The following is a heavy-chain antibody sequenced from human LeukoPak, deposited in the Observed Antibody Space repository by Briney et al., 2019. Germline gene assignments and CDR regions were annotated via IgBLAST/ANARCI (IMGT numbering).Heavy chain of an antibody. Sequence: SETLSLTCAVYGGSFSGYYWSWVRQPPGKGLEWIGEINHRGIANYNPSLKSRDTISIDTSKNQFSLKVTSVTAADTAVYYCARTSDRYCSGGSCYLAFWGQGTLVTVSS. V-gene: IGHV4-34*01. CDR1: GGSFSGYY. D-gene: IGHD2-15*01. CDR3: ARTSDRYCSGGSCYLAF. CDR2: INHRGIA. J-gene: IGHJ4*02.